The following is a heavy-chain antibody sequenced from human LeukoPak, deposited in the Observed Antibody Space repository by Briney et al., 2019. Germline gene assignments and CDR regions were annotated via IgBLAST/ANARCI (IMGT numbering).Heavy chain of an antibody. D-gene: IGHD3-22*01. Sequence: SETLSLTCTVSGGSISSSGYYWGWIRQPPGKGLDGIGSVYYGGSTYYNPSLKSRVTISVDTSKNQFSLKLNSVTAADTAVYYCARRSSGYPYYFDYWGQGTLVTVSS. J-gene: IGHJ4*02. CDR3: ARRSSGYPYYFDY. CDR2: VYYGGST. V-gene: IGHV4-39*01. CDR1: GGSISSSGYY.